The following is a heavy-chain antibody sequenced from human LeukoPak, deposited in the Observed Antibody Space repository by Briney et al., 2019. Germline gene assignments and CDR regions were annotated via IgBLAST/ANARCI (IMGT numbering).Heavy chain of an antibody. D-gene: IGHD6-13*01. CDR3: ARGQPYSSSWFPRDYYYYGMDV. J-gene: IGHJ6*02. CDR2: IYTDGRT. CDR1: GGSISSYY. V-gene: IGHV4-4*07. Sequence: SETLSLTCAVSGGSISSYYWTWIRQPAGKGLEWVGRIYTDGRTWFNPSLKSRLTMSIDTSRNQFSLRLRSVTAADTAVYYCARGQPYSSSWFPRDYYYYGMDVWGQGTTVTVSS.